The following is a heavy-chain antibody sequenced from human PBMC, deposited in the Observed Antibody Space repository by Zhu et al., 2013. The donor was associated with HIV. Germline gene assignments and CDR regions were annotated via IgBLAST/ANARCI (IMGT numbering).Heavy chain of an antibody. V-gene: IGHV1-69*06. D-gene: IGHD2-2*01. J-gene: IGHJ4*02. CDR2: ILPIFDTA. CDR3: ARGSGRGYCGSTSCFFDY. Sequence: QVQLLQSGAEVKKPGSSVKVSCKASGGTFSTYAISWVRQAPGQGLEWMGGILPIFDTANYAQKFQGRVTITADKSTSTVYMELSSVTSEDTAVYYCARGSGRGYCGSTSCFFDYWGQGTLVTVSS. CDR1: GGTFSTYA.